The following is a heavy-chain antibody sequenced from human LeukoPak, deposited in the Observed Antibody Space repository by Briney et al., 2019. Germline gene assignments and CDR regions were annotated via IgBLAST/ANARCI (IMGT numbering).Heavy chain of an antibody. Sequence: GGSLRLSCAGSGFTFSSYSMSWVRQAPGKGLEWVSYISSSTSTIYYADSVKGRFTISRDNAKNSLYLQMNSLRAEDTAVYYFEGTNDMDVWGKGTTVTISS. J-gene: IGHJ6*03. CDR2: ISSSTSTI. V-gene: IGHV3-48*01. CDR1: GFTFSSYS. CDR3: EGTNDMDV.